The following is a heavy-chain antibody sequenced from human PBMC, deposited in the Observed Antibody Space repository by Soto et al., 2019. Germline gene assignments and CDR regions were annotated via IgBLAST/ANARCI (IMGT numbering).Heavy chain of an antibody. CDR1: GGSISSYY. CDR3: ARTRWLQFRYYYGMDV. D-gene: IGHD5-12*01. J-gene: IGHJ6*02. CDR2: IYYSGSI. Sequence: SETLSLTCTVSGGSISSYYWSWIRQPPGKGLDWIGYIYYSGSINYNPSLKSRVTISVDTSKNQFSLKLSSVTAADTAVYYCARTRWLQFRYYYGMDVWGQGTTVTVSS. V-gene: IGHV4-59*01.